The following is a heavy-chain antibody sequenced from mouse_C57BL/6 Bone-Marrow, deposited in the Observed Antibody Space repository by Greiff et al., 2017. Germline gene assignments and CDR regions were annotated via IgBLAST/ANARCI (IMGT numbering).Heavy chain of an antibody. CDR2: IYPRDGST. CDR3: ARSGGYWYFDV. Sequence: VKLMESDAELVKPGASVKISCKVSGYTFTDPTIHWMKQRPEQGLEWIGYIYPRDGSTKYNEKFKGKATLTADKSSSTAYMQLNSLTSEDSAVYCCARSGGYWYFDVWGTGTTVTVTS. J-gene: IGHJ1*03. V-gene: IGHV1-78*01. CDR1: GYTFTDPT.